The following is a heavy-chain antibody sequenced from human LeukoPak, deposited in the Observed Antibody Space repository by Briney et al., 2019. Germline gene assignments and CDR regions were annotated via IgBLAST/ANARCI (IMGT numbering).Heavy chain of an antibody. V-gene: IGHV3-48*03. CDR1: GFTFSSYE. CDR2: ISSSSSTI. D-gene: IGHD1-7*01. CDR3: ARGVGGNWNYVNAFDI. Sequence: GGSLRLSCAASGFTFSSYEMNRVRQAPGKGLEWVSYISSSSSTIYYADSVKGRFTISRDNAKNSLYLQMNSLRAEDTAVYYCARGVGGNWNYVNAFDIWGQGTMVTVSS. J-gene: IGHJ3*02.